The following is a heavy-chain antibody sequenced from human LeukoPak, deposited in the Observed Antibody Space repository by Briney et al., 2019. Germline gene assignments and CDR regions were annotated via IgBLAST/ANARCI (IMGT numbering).Heavy chain of an antibody. CDR3: ARANSYWYRALDS. CDR2: ISGSGSAI. V-gene: IGHV3-48*04. Sequence: GSLRLSCAASGFTFSSYGMSWVRQAPGKGLEWVSYISGSGSAIHHADSVKGRFTISRDYAKNSLYLQMNSLRAEDTAVYYCARANSYWYRALDSWGQGTLVSVSS. CDR1: GFTFSSYG. D-gene: IGHD2-8*02. J-gene: IGHJ4*02.